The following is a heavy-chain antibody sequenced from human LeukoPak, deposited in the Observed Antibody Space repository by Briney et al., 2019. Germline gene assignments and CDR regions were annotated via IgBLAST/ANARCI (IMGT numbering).Heavy chain of an antibody. CDR3: ASTTRRGYSYGSLDY. Sequence: SETLSLTCTVSGGSISSYYWSWIRQPAGKGLEWIGRIYTSVSTNYNPSLKSRVTISVATSKTQFSLKLSSVTAADTAVYYCASTTRRGYSYGSLDYWGQGTLVTVSS. V-gene: IGHV4-4*07. D-gene: IGHD5-18*01. J-gene: IGHJ4*02. CDR1: GGSISSYY. CDR2: IYTSVST.